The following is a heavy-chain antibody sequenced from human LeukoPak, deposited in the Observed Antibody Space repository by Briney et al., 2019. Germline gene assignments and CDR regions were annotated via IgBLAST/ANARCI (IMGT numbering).Heavy chain of an antibody. V-gene: IGHV4-59*01. J-gene: IGHJ3*01. CDR1: GGSIGTYY. CDR3: VRDGAGSGSHWSVFDL. D-gene: IGHD3-10*01. CDR2: IFHTGST. Sequence: PSETLSLTCIVSGGSIGTYYWSWIRQPPGKGLEWIGYIFHTGSTLYNDSLKSRVTLSVDTSKNQLSLKVNFVTAADTAVYYCVRDGAGSGSHWSVFDLWGQGTMVTVSS.